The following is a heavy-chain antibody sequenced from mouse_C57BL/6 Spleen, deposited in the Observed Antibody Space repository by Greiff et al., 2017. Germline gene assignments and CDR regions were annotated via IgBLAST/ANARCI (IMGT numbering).Heavy chain of an antibody. V-gene: IGHV1-69*01. CDR2: IDPSDSYT. J-gene: IGHJ4*01. D-gene: IGHD2-4*01. CDR1: GYTFTSYW. Sequence: VQLQQPGAELVMPGASVKLSCKASGYTFTSYWMHWVKQRPGQGLEWIGEIDPSDSYTNYNQKFKGKSTLTVDKSSSTAYMQLSSLTSEDSAVYYCARSPYDYDGYYYAMDYWGQGTSVTVSS. CDR3: ARSPYDYDGYYYAMDY.